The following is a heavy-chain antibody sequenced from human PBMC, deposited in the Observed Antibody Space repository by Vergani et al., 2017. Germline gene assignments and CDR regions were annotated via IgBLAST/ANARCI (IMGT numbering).Heavy chain of an antibody. D-gene: IGHD3-10*01. J-gene: IGHJ6*02. CDR3: ARHRGSGGFFPSSYFDGMDV. CDR2: IHHSVAT. CDR1: DSSIMTNPY. V-gene: IGHV4-38-2*01. Sequence: QVQLQESGPGLVKPSETLTLTCDVSDSSIMTNPYWGWFRQSPGKWLEWIGCIHHSVATHYNSSLKSRVSISLFSSSKFSLSLTSVTAADTAIYSCARHRGSGGFFPSSYFDGMDVWGHGTTVTVSS.